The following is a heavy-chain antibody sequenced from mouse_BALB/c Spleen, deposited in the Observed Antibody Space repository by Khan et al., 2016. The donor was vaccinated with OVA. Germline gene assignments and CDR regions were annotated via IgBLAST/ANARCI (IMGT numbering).Heavy chain of an antibody. CDR2: INPKTGGT. CDR3: ARDAGRS. Sequence: EVQLQQSGPELVKPGASVKISCKTSGYTFPEYTVHWVKQSLGKSLDWIGVINPKTGGTAYTQKFKGMATLTVDKSSSTAYMEFRSLTSEDSAVYYCARDAGRSWGQGTSVTVAS. J-gene: IGHJ4*01. V-gene: IGHV1-18*01. CDR1: GYTFPEYT.